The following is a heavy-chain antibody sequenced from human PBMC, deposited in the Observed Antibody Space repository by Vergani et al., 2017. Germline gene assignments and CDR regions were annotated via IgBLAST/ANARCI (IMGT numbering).Heavy chain of an antibody. J-gene: IGHJ4*02. V-gene: IGHV3-23*01. CDR3: AKDSSSWYWSDY. CDR1: GFTFSSYA. CDR2: ISGSGGST. Sequence: EVQLLESGGGLVQPGGSLRLSCAASGFTFSSYAMSWVRQAPGKGLEWVSAISGSGGSTYYADSVKGRLTISRDNSKNTLYLQMNSLRAEDTAVYYCAKDSSSWYWSDYWGQGTLVTVSS. D-gene: IGHD6-13*01.